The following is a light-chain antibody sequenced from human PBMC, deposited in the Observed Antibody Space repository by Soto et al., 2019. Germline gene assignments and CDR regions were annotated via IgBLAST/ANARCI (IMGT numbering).Light chain of an antibody. Sequence: QSVLTQPPSVSAAPGQTVTMSCSGSSSNIGSNFVSWYQHHPGTAPNLLIYENNRRRSGVSDRFSGSKSGTSATLDITGLQTGDEADYYCATWDSSLSVVVFGGGTKLTVL. V-gene: IGLV1-51*02. CDR1: SSNIGSNF. J-gene: IGLJ3*02. CDR3: ATWDSSLSVVV. CDR2: ENN.